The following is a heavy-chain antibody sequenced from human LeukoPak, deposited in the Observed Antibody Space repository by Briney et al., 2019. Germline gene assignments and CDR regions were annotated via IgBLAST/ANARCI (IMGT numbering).Heavy chain of an antibody. CDR3: ASDLYYYDSSGYRPLDV. V-gene: IGHV1-2*02. J-gene: IGHJ6*04. CDR2: IKPNSGDT. CDR1: GYTFTGYY. Sequence: ASVKVSCKASGYTFTGYYIHWVRQAPGQGLEWMGWIKPNSGDTNYAQKFQGRVTMTRDTSISTVYMELSRLRSDDRAVYYCASDLYYYDSSGYRPLDVWGKGTTVTISS. D-gene: IGHD3-22*01.